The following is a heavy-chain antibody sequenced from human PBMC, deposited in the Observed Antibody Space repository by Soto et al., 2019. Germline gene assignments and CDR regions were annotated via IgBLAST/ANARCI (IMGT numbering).Heavy chain of an antibody. D-gene: IGHD3-16*01. CDR2: TSYRSKCYN. CDR3: ASSDRSGLGFDY. Sequence: QVQLQQSGPGLVKPSQTLSLTCDISGDSVSSNSAAWNWIRQSPSRGLEWLGRTSYRSKCYNDYAVSVKSRITINPDTSTNQFSLHLNSVTPEDMALYYWASSDRSGLGFDYWGQGTLVTVAS. CDR1: GDSVSSNSAA. V-gene: IGHV6-1*01. J-gene: IGHJ4*02.